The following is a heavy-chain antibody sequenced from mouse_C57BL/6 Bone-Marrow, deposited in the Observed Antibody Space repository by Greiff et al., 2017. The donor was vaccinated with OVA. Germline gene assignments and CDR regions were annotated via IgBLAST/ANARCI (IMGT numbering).Heavy chain of an antibody. D-gene: IGHD3-2*02. CDR1: GYSITSGYY. CDR3: ARGAQATKAWFAY. CDR2: ISYDGSN. V-gene: IGHV3-6*01. J-gene: IGHJ3*01. Sequence: VQLKESGPGLVKSSQSLSLTCSVTGYSITSGYYWNWIRQFPGNKLEWMGYISYDGSNNYNPSLKNRISITRDTSKNQFFLKLNSVTTEDTATYYCARGAQATKAWFAYWGQGTLVTVSA.